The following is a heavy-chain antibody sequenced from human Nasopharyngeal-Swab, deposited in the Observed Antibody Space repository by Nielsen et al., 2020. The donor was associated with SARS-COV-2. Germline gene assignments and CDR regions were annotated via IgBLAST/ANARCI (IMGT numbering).Heavy chain of an antibody. J-gene: IGHJ6*02. CDR2: ISSSSSYI. CDR3: ARDGGLGYYYYYGMDV. V-gene: IGHV3-21*01. Sequence: GESLKISCAASGFTFSSYSMNLVRQAPGKGLEWVSSISSSSSYIYYADSVKGRFTISRDNAKNSLYLQMNSLRAEDTAVYYCARDGGLGYYYYYGMDVWGQGTTVTVSS. CDR1: GFTFSSYS. D-gene: IGHD3-16*01.